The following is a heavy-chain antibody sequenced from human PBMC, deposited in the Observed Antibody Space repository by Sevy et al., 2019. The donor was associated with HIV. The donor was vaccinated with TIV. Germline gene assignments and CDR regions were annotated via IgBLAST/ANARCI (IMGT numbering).Heavy chain of an antibody. V-gene: IGHV3-48*02. CDR3: ARDRYGAKPND. Sequence: GGSLRLSCTASGFIFSNYDMNWVRQAPGKGLEWISHISSTSVTLYYADSVKGRFTFSRANAKNELSLHMSSLRDDDTAVYYCARDRYGAKPNDWGQGTLVTVSS. CDR1: GFIFSNYD. J-gene: IGHJ4*02. CDR2: ISSTSVTL. D-gene: IGHD4-17*01.